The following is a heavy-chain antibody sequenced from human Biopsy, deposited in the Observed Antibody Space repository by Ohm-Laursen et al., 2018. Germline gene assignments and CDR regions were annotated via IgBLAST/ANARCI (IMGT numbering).Heavy chain of an antibody. V-gene: IGHV1-2*02. Sequence: ASVKVSCNASSYTFADYNIHWMRQAPGQGLEWLGYINCKTGATNYAQKFQGTVTMTRDTSISTAYLALGSLRSADTAIYYCARDPLNGHKHFDYWGQGSLVTVSS. CDR1: SYTFADYN. D-gene: IGHD2-8*01. CDR2: INCKTGAT. CDR3: ARDPLNGHKHFDY. J-gene: IGHJ4*02.